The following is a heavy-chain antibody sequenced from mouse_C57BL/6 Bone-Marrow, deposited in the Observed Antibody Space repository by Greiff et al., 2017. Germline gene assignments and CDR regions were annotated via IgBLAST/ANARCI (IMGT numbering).Heavy chain of an antibody. CDR1: GYTFTSYG. V-gene: IGHV1-81*01. CDR2: IYPRSGNT. Sequence: QVQLKQSGAELARPGASVKLSCKASGYTFTSYGISWVKQRTGQGLEWIGEIYPRSGNTYYNEKFNGKATLTADKSSSTAYMELRSLTSEDSAVYFCASNWDDYWGQGTTLTVSS. J-gene: IGHJ2*01. CDR3: ASNWDDY. D-gene: IGHD4-1*01.